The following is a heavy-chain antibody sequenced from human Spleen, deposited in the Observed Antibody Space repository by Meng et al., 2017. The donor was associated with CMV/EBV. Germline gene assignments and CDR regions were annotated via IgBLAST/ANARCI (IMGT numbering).Heavy chain of an antibody. V-gene: IGHV4-34*01. D-gene: IGHD3-3*01. CDR2: INHSGST. CDR3: ARGLRFLNY. CDR1: GGSFSGYY. Sequence: SETLSLTCAVYGGSFSGYYWSWIRQPPGKGLEWIGEINHSGSTNYNPSLKSRVTIPVDTSKNQFSLKLSSVTAADTAVYYCARGLRFLNYWGQGTLVTVSS. J-gene: IGHJ4*02.